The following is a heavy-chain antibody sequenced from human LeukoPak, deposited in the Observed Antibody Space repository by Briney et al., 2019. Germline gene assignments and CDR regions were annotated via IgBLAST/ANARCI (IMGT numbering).Heavy chain of an antibody. V-gene: IGHV4-34*01. Sequence: SETLSLTCAVYGGSFSGYYWSWIRQPPGKGLEWIGEINHSGSTNYNPSLKSRVTISVDTSKNQFSLKLSSVTAADTAVYYCARDSADSSSSERYYYYYYMDVWGKGTTVTVSS. D-gene: IGHD6-6*01. CDR3: ARDSADSSSSERYYYYYYMDV. CDR2: INHSGST. CDR1: GGSFSGYY. J-gene: IGHJ6*03.